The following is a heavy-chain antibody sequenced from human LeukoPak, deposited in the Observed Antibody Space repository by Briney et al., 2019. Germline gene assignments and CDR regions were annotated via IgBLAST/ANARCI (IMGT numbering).Heavy chain of an antibody. V-gene: IGHV3-53*01. J-gene: IGHJ4*02. CDR1: GFTVSSNY. CDR3: ARGSYYYDSSGYYYFSFFDY. D-gene: IGHD3-22*01. Sequence: GGSLRLSCAASGFTVSSNYMSWVRQAPGKGLEWVSVIYSGGSTYYADSVKGRFTISRDNAKNTLYLQMNSLRAEDTAVYYCARGSYYYDSSGYYYFSFFDYWGQGTLVTVSS. CDR2: IYSGGST.